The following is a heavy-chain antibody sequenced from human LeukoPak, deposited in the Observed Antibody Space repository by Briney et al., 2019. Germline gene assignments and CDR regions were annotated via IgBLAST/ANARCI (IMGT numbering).Heavy chain of an antibody. CDR1: GGSISSYY. V-gene: IGHV4-59*01. J-gene: IGHJ4*02. CDR2: IYYSGST. Sequence: SETLSLTCTVSGGSISSYYWSWIRQPPGKGLEWIGYIYYSGSTNYNPSLKSRVTISVDTSKNQFSLKLSSVTAADTAVYYCARAVGGGRDYWGQGTLVTVSS. D-gene: IGHD2-15*01. CDR3: ARAVGGGRDY.